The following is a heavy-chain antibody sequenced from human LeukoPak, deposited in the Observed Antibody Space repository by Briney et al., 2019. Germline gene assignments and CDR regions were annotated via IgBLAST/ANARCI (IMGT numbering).Heavy chain of an antibody. D-gene: IGHD3-10*01. J-gene: IGHJ4*02. CDR3: AREAMVRGVFDY. CDR2: ISSSSSYT. V-gene: IGHV3-11*05. CDR1: GFTFSDYY. Sequence: GGSLRLSCAASGFTFSDYYMSWIRQAPGKGLEWVSYISSSSSYTNYADSVKGRFTISRDNAKNSLYLQMNSLRAEDTAVYYCAREAMVRGVFDYWGQGTLVTVS.